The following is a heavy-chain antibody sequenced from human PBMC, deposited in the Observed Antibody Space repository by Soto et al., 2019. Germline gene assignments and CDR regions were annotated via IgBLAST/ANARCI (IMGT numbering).Heavy chain of an antibody. D-gene: IGHD3-22*01. V-gene: IGHV3-13*04. J-gene: IGHJ6*02. CDR3: ARSPPGGYHYYYGMDV. CDR2: IGTAGDT. CDR1: GFTFSSYD. Sequence: EVQLVESGGGLVQPGGSLRLSCAASGFTFSSYDMQWVRQATGKGLEWVSAIGTAGDTYSPGSVKGRFTISRENAKNSLYLKMNSLRAGETAVYYCARSPPGGYHYYYGMDVWGQGTTVTVSS.